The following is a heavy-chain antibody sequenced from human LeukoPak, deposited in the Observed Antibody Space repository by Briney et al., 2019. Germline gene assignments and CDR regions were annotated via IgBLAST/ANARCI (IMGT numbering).Heavy chain of an antibody. Sequence: GGSLRLSCAASGFAFSSYAMSWVRQAPGKGLELVSSISISTTYIYYADSVKGRFTISRDNAKNSLFLQMNSLRVEDTAVYYCARERFHGSGAPKYDYWGQGTLVTVSS. V-gene: IGHV3-21*01. CDR3: ARERFHGSGAPKYDY. D-gene: IGHD3-10*01. J-gene: IGHJ4*02. CDR1: GFAFSSYA. CDR2: ISISTTYI.